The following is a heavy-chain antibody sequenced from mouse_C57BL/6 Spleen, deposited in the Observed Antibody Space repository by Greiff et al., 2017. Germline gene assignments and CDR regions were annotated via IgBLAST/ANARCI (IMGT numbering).Heavy chain of an antibody. CDR3: TRSGGRLRDDAMDY. V-gene: IGHV1-15*01. D-gene: IGHD3-1*01. CDR2: IDPETGGT. Sequence: VQVVESGAELVRPGASVTLSCKASGYTFTDYEMHWVKQTPVHGLEWIGAIDPETGGTAYNQKFKGKAILTADKSYSTAYMGLRSLASEDSAVYYCTRSGGRLRDDAMDYWGQGTSVTVSS. CDR1: GYTFTDYE. J-gene: IGHJ4*01.